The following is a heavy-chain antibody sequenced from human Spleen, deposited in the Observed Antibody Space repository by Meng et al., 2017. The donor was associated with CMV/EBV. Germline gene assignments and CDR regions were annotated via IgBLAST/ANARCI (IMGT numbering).Heavy chain of an antibody. CDR2: IYIDGST. CDR1: EFTFSSYA. CDR3: VRALDHDYHDYYFDH. V-gene: IGHV3-53*01. D-gene: IGHD4-17*01. J-gene: IGHJ4*02. Sequence: GESLKISCVASEFTFSSYAMSWVRQAPGKGLEWVSIIYIDGSTSYAASVKGRFTTSRDISKNTLNLQMNSLRAEDTAIYYCVRALDHDYHDYYFDHWGQGTLVTVSS.